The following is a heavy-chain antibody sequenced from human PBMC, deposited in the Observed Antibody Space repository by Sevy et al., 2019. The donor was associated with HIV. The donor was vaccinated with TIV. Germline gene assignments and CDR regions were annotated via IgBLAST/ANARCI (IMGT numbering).Heavy chain of an antibody. J-gene: IGHJ4*02. V-gene: IGHV1-69*13. CDR1: GGTFSSYA. CDR3: ASLAPLGYCSGGSCYDWDYFDY. Sequence: ASVKVSCKASGGTFSSYAISWVRQAPGQGLEWMGGIIPIFGTANYAQRFQGRVTITADESTSTAYMELGSLGSEDTAVYYCASLAPLGYCSGGSCYDWDYFDYWGQGTLVTVSS. CDR2: IIPIFGTA. D-gene: IGHD2-15*01.